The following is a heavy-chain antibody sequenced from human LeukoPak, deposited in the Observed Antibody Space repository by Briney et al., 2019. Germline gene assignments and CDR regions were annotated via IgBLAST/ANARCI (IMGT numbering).Heavy chain of an antibody. D-gene: IGHD3-16*01. CDR3: ARVLGSPSYFDD. V-gene: IGHV3-66*01. CDR2: TYRGGTS. Sequence: GGSLRLSCAASGFTVSTNHMSWVRQSPGKGLEWVSVTYRGGTSEYGDFVKDRFSSYRDSSKNTLDLQMNSLRAEDTAAYYCARVLGSPSYFDDWGQGTLVTVSP. J-gene: IGHJ4*02. CDR1: GFTVSTNH.